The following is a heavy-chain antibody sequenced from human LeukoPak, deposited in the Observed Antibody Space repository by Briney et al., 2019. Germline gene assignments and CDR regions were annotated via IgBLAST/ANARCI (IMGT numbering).Heavy chain of an antibody. CDR3: ARDEVVAAPNYFGMVV. V-gene: IGHV1-8*01. D-gene: IGHD2-15*01. Sequence: TSVKVSCKASGYTFTSYDVNWVRQATGQGLEWMGWMNPNSGNTGLAQKFQGRVTLTRDTSLSTAYMELSNLRSDDTAVYYCARDEVVAAPNYFGMVVWGQGTTVSVSS. CDR1: GYTFTSYD. CDR2: MNPNSGNT. J-gene: IGHJ6*02.